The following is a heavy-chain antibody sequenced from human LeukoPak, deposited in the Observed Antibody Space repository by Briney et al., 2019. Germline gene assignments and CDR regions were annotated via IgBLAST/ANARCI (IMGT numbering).Heavy chain of an antibody. D-gene: IGHD2-2*01. CDR3: ARGQVRYQLLFKVYYYYMDV. CDR2: INHSGST. Sequence: SETLSLTCAVYGGSFSGYYWSWIRQPPGKGLEWIGEINHSGSTNYNPSLKSRVTISVDTSKNQFSLKLSSVTAADTAVYYCARGQVRYQLLFKVYYYYMDVWGKGTTVTVSS. J-gene: IGHJ6*03. CDR1: GGSFSGYY. V-gene: IGHV4-34*01.